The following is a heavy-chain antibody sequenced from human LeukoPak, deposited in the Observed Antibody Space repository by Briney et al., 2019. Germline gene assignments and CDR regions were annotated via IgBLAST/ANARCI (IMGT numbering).Heavy chain of an antibody. J-gene: IGHJ4*02. Sequence: GGSLRLSCAASGFTFSSYSMNWVRQAPGKGLEWISYISISSSTIHYADSVKGRFTISRDNAKNSLYLQMNSLRAEDTAVYYCTGNYYGSGSYADFDYWGQGTLVTVSS. CDR2: ISISSSTI. CDR1: GFTFSSYS. D-gene: IGHD3-10*01. CDR3: TGNYYGSGSYADFDY. V-gene: IGHV3-48*01.